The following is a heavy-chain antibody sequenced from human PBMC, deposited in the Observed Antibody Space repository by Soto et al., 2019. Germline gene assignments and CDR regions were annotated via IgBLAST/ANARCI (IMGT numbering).Heavy chain of an antibody. CDR2: IASTSWNI. CDR3: ARGPSAAAPLSDWYFDL. D-gene: IGHD2-2*01. Sequence: EVQLVESGGVLVLPGGSLRLSCAASGFTFSGYSMNWVRRAPGKGLEWVSYIASTSWNIYYADTVKGRFTISRDNAKNSLYLQMNSLRDEDTAVYYCARGPSAAAPLSDWYFDLWGRGTLVTVSS. CDR1: GFTFSGYS. V-gene: IGHV3-48*02. J-gene: IGHJ2*01.